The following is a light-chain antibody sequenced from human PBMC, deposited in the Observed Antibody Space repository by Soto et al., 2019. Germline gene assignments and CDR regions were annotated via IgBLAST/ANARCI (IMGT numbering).Light chain of an antibody. V-gene: IGKV3-15*01. J-gene: IGKJ1*01. Sequence: ETVMTQTPATLSVSPGERATFSCRASRSSNTNLAWFQLKPGQAPRLLIYGASIRAAGIPARFSGSGSGTEFSLTISSLQSEDFGVFFCQQYDQWWTFAQGTKVDIK. CDR3: QQYDQWWT. CDR2: GAS. CDR1: RSSNTN.